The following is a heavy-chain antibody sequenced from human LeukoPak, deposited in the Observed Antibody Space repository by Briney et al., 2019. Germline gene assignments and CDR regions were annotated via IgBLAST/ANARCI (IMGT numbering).Heavy chain of an antibody. Sequence: GGSLKISCTVSRYSLTSYCIGWMRQITGKGLEWIGIIYPGDSDNSYSPSFQPQDTISADNSINTTYLQRNSLHASDTAMYYCAGLSRDGNNNFDYWGQGTLVIVSS. CDR1: RYSLTSYC. J-gene: IGHJ4*02. CDR2: IYPGDSDN. CDR3: AGLSRDGNNNFDY. D-gene: IGHD5-24*01. V-gene: IGHV5-51*01.